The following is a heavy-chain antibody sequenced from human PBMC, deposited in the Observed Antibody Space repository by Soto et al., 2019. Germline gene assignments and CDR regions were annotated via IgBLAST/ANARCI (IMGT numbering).Heavy chain of an antibody. CDR2: ISGSGGST. CDR3: AKDRRDFWSGYRTNWFDP. D-gene: IGHD3-3*01. Sequence: GGSLRLSCVASGFTYHKYAMGWVRQAPGKGLEWVSAISGSGGSTYYADSVKGRFTISRDNSKNTLYLQMNSLRAEDTAVYYCAKDRRDFWSGYRTNWFDPWGQGTLVTVSS. J-gene: IGHJ5*02. CDR1: GFTYHKYA. V-gene: IGHV3-23*01.